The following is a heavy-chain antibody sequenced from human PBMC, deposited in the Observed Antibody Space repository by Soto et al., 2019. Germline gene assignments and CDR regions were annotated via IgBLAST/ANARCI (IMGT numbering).Heavy chain of an antibody. CDR3: ASPGVVVVADDAFDI. J-gene: IGHJ3*02. CDR2: INTDNGKT. Sequence: QVPLVQSGAEVKKPGASVKVSCKASGYTFSNYAIHWVRQAPGQRLEWMGWINTDNGKTKYSQKFQGRATITRDTSATTAYMELSGLRSEDTAVYYCASPGVVVVADDAFDIWGQGTRVTVSS. D-gene: IGHD2-15*01. V-gene: IGHV1-3*04. CDR1: GYTFSNYA.